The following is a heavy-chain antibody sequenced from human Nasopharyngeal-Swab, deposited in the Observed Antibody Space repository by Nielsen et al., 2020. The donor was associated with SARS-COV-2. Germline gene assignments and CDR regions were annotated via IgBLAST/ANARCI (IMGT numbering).Heavy chain of an antibody. V-gene: IGHV3-11*04. CDR3: AREGDNSGYVDY. D-gene: IGHD3-22*01. J-gene: IGHJ4*02. Sequence: WIRQPPGKGLEWVSYISSSGSTIYYADSVKGRFTISRDNAKNSLYLQMNSLRAEDTAVYYCAREGDNSGYVDYWGQGTLVTVSS. CDR2: ISSSGSTI.